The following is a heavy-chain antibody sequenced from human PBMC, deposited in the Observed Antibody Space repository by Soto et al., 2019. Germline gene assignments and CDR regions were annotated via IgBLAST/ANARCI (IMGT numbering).Heavy chain of an antibody. CDR1: GFSLSTSGMC. D-gene: IGHD3-9*01. V-gene: IGHV2-70*11. CDR3: ARTQTYYDILTGHLEGYGMDV. Sequence: SGPTLVNPTQTLTLTCTFSGFSLSTSGMCVSWIRQPPGKALEWLARIDWDDDKYYSTSLKTRLTISKDTSKNQVVLTMTNMDPVDTATYYCARTQTYYDILTGHLEGYGMDVWGQGTTVTVSS. J-gene: IGHJ6*02. CDR2: IDWDDDK.